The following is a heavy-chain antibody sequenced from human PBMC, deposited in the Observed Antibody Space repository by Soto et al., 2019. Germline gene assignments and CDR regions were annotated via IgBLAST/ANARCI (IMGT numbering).Heavy chain of an antibody. Sequence: QVQLVESGGGVVQPGRSLRLSCAASGFTFSSYAMHWVRQAPGKGLEWVAVISYDGSNKYYADSVKGRFTISRDNFKNSRYLQMNSLRAEDTAVYYCARDEIRFSWAYGMEVWGQGTTVTVSS. CDR2: ISYDGSNK. CDR1: GFTFSSYA. CDR3: ARDEIRFSWAYGMEV. V-gene: IGHV3-30-3*01. J-gene: IGHJ6*02. D-gene: IGHD3-3*01.